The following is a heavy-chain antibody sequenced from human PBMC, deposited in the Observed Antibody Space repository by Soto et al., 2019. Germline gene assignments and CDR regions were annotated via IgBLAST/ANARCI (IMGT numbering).Heavy chain of an antibody. CDR1: GYTFTNYY. J-gene: IGHJ4*02. V-gene: IGHV1-46*01. D-gene: IGHD2-21*02. Sequence: VASVKVSCKASGYTFTNYYLYWVRQAPGQGLEWMGIINSGGGSTTYAQKFQGRVTMTRDTSTSTLYMELSSLTSEDTAVYYCARDEVVVATAPGYWGQGTLVTVSS. CDR2: INSGGGST. CDR3: ARDEVVVATAPGY.